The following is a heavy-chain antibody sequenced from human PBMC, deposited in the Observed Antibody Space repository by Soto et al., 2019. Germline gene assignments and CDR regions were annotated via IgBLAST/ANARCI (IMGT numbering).Heavy chain of an antibody. CDR2: ISYDGSNK. CDR1: GFTFSSYA. J-gene: IGHJ6*02. CDR3: ARDHDFWSGYLPVDYYYYYGMDV. V-gene: IGHV3-30-3*01. D-gene: IGHD3-3*01. Sequence: AGGSLRLSCADSGFTFSSYAMHWVRQAPCKGLEWVAVISYDGSNKYYADSVKGRFTISRDNSKNTLYLQMNSLRAEDTAVYYCARDHDFWSGYLPVDYYYYYGMDVWGQGTTVTVS.